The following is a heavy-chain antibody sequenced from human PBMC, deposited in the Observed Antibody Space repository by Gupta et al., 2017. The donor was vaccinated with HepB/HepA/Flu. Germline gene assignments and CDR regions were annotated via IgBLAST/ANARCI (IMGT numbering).Heavy chain of an antibody. J-gene: IGHJ4*02. CDR3: ARDALEYDFWSGYYYYFDY. CDR2: INPSGGST. Sequence: QVQLVQSGAEVKKPGASVKVSCKASGYTFTSYYMHWVRQAPGQGLEWMGIINPSGGSTSYAQKFQGRVTMTRDTSTRTVYMELSSLRSEDTAVYYCARDALEYDFWSGYYYYFDYWGQGTLVTVSS. D-gene: IGHD3-3*01. V-gene: IGHV1-46*01. CDR1: GYTFTSYY.